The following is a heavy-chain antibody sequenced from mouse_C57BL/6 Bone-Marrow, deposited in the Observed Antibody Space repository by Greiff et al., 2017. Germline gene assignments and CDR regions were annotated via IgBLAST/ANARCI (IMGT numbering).Heavy chain of an antibody. D-gene: IGHD2-4*01. Sequence: DVHLVESGGGLVKPGGSLKLSCAASGFTFSSYAMSWVRQTPEKRLEWVATISDGGSYTYYPDNVKGRFTISRDNAKNNLYLQMSHLKSEDTAMYYCAREMITTSYYYAMDYWGQGTSVTVSS. CDR2: ISDGGSYT. CDR1: GFTFSSYA. J-gene: IGHJ4*01. V-gene: IGHV5-4*01. CDR3: AREMITTSYYYAMDY.